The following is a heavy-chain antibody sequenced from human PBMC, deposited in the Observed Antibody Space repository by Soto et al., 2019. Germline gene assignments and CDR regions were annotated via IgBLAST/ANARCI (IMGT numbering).Heavy chain of an antibody. D-gene: IGHD3-22*01. CDR3: ARDSVTYYYDSSCPYAFDI. V-gene: IGHV1-69*01. J-gene: IGHJ3*02. Sequence: QVQLVQSGAEVKKPGSSVKVSCKASGGTFNSYAISWVRQAPGQGLEWMGGIIPISGTTNYAQKFQGRVTITADESTSSAYMELSSLRSEDTAVYYCARDSVTYYYDSSCPYAFDIWGQGTMVTVSS. CDR1: GGTFNSYA. CDR2: IIPISGTT.